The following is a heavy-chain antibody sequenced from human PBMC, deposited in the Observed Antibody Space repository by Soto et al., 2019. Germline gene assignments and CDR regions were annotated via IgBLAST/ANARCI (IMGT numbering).Heavy chain of an antibody. V-gene: IGHV1-8*01. CDR3: ARAWGYYYYYGMDV. D-gene: IGHD3-16*01. Sequence: PGPSVKVSCKASGYTFTSYDINRVRQATGQGLEWMGWMNPNSGNTGYAQKFQGRVTMTRNTSISTAYMELSSLRSEDTAVYYCARAWGYYYYYGMDVWGQGTTVTVSS. CDR2: MNPNSGNT. J-gene: IGHJ6*02. CDR1: GYTFTSYD.